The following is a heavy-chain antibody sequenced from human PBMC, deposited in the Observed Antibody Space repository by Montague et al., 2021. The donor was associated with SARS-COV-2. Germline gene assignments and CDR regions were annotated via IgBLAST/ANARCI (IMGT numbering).Heavy chain of an antibody. V-gene: IGHV4-39*01. J-gene: IGHJ4*02. D-gene: IGHD6-19*01. CDR1: GGSISSSSYD. CDR2: IDYSGXT. CDR3: ARSCGQWLLWGYYFDY. Sequence: ETLSLTCTVAGGSISSSSYDWGWIRQPRGKGLEWIGRIDYSGXTXYXXXXKXRVNISVDTSKNQFSLKLSSVTAADTAVDYCARSCGQWLLWGYYFDYWGQGTLVTVSS.